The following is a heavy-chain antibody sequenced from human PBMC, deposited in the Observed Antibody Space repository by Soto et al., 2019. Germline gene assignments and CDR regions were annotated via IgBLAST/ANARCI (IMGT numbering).Heavy chain of an antibody. Sequence: GGSLRLSCAASGFTFSSYWMHWVRQAPGKGLVWVSRINSDGSSTSYADSVKGRFTISRDNAKNTLYLQMNSLRAEDTAVYYCARGGLRDILTGGYYYYMDVWGKGTTVTVSS. D-gene: IGHD3-9*01. J-gene: IGHJ6*03. CDR3: ARGGLRDILTGGYYYYMDV. CDR1: GFTFSSYW. CDR2: INSDGSST. V-gene: IGHV3-74*01.